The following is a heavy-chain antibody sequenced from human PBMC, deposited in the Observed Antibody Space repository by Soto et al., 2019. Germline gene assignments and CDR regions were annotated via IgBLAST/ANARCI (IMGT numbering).Heavy chain of an antibody. CDR2: IIPICGTA. Sequence: ASVKVSCKASGGTFTSYAISWVRQAPGQGLEWMGGIIPICGTANYAQKFQGRVTITADASTSTAYMELSSLRSEDTAVYYCARDYYGSGTFTPAAPPYYYYGMDVWGQGTTVTVSS. CDR3: ARDYYGSGTFTPAAPPYYYYGMDV. CDR1: GGTFTSYA. D-gene: IGHD3-10*01. V-gene: IGHV1-69*13. J-gene: IGHJ6*02.